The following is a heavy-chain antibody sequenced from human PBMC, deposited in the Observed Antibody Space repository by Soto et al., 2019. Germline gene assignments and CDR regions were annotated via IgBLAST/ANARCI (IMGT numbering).Heavy chain of an antibody. CDR3: AKYAKILDWLPTSYYFAF. D-gene: IGHD3-9*01. Sequence: EVQVLESGGGLAQPGRSLRLSCAVSGLSFSSYAMTWVRQSPGKGLEWVSSISRSGNSTYSADSVRGRFTISRDNSKNTLYLQRNSLRAEDTAVYYSAKYAKILDWLPTSYYFAFWGQGTLVTVSS. CDR1: GLSFSSYA. V-gene: IGHV3-23*01. J-gene: IGHJ4*02. CDR2: ISRSGNST.